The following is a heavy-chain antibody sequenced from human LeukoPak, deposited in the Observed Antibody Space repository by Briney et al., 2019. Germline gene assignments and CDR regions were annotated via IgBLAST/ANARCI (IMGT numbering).Heavy chain of an antibody. J-gene: IGHJ4*02. V-gene: IGHV3-15*01. D-gene: IGHD3-22*01. CDR1: GFTFGDYA. CDR3: TTFGSYYYDSSGYYVY. CDR2: IKSKTDGETT. Sequence: GGSLRLSCTASGFTFGDYAMTWVRQAPGKGLEWVGRIKSKTDGETTDYAAPVKGRVTISRDDSKNTLYLQMNSLKTEDTAVYYCTTFGSYYYDSSGYYVYWGQGTLVTVSS.